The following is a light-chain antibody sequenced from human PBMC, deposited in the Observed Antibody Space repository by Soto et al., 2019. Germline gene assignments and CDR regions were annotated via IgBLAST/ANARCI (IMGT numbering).Light chain of an antibody. CDR2: GAS. Sequence: EIVMTQSPDTLYVSPGEGATLSCRASQSVRSYLAWYQQKPGQAPRLLIYGASTRATGVPPTFSGSASGTEFTLTISSLQSEDFTVYYCQQYNKWPLTFGQGTKVDIK. J-gene: IGKJ1*01. CDR3: QQYNKWPLT. V-gene: IGKV3-15*01. CDR1: QSVRSY.